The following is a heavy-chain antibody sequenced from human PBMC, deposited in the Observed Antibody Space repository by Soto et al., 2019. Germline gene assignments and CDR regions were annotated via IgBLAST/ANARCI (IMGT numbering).Heavy chain of an antibody. CDR2: ISAYNGNT. D-gene: IGHD5-12*01. V-gene: IGHV1-18*01. CDR1: GYTFTSYG. Sequence: QVQLVQSGAEVKKPGASVKVSCKASGYTFTSYGISWVRQAPGQGLEWMGWISAYNGNTNYAQKLQGRVTMTTDTATSTAYMELRSLRSDDTAVYYCARGTLDGYNYPRGGFDPWGQGTLVTVSS. J-gene: IGHJ5*02. CDR3: ARGTLDGYNYPRGGFDP.